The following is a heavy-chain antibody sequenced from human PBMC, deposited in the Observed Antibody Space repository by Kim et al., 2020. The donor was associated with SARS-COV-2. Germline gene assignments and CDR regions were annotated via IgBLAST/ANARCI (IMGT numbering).Heavy chain of an antibody. D-gene: IGHD3-10*01. CDR3: AKDVYGSGIAYYYYGMDV. CDR2: ISWDGGST. CDR1: GFTFDDYT. J-gene: IGHJ6*02. Sequence: GGSLRLSCAASGFTFDDYTMHWVRQAPGKGLEWVSLISWDGGSTYYADSVKGRFTISRDNSKNSLYLQMNSLRTEDTALYYCAKDVYGSGIAYYYYGMDVWGQGTTVTVSS. V-gene: IGHV3-43*01.